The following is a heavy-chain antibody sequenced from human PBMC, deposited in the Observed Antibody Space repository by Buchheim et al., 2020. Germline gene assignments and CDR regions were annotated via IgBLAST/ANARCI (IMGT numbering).Heavy chain of an antibody. CDR3: ARGSLYCTGGVCYPQSGWFDP. CDR1: GYTFTSYD. J-gene: IGHJ5*02. Sequence: QVQLVQSGAEVKKPGASVKVSCKASGYTFTSYDINWVRQATGQGLEWMGWMNPNSGNTGYAQKFQGRVTMTRNTSISTAYMELSSLRSEDAAVYYCARGSLYCTGGVCYPQSGWFDPWGQGTL. D-gene: IGHD2-8*02. CDR2: MNPNSGNT. V-gene: IGHV1-8*01.